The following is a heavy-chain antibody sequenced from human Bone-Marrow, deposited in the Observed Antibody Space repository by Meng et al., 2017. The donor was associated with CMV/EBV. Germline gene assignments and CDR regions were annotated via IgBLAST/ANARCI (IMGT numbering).Heavy chain of an antibody. CDR1: GFTFSSYS. V-gene: IGHV3-23*03. CDR2: VYSGGIST. J-gene: IGHJ4*02. CDR3: ATPPGTTAMRGY. D-gene: IGHD1-1*01. Sequence: GESLKISCAASGFTFSSYSMNWVRQAPGKGLEWVSVVYSGGISTYYAGSVKGRFTISRDNSKNTLYLQMNSLRAEDTAVYYCATPPGTTAMRGYWGQGTRVTVSS.